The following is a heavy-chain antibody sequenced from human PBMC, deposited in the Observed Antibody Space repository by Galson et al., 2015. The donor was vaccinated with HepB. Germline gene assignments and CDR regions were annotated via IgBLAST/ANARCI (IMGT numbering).Heavy chain of an antibody. CDR2: ISGSAGWT. J-gene: IGHJ4*02. Sequence: SLRLSCAASGFTFSSYAMSWVRQVPGKGLEWVSGISGSAGWTYYADSVKGRFAISRDNSKNTVYLQMNSLRAEDTALYYCAKDARGGYWSAFDYWGQGTLLTVSS. V-gene: IGHV3-23*01. CDR1: GFTFSSYA. D-gene: IGHD5-12*01. CDR3: AKDARGGYWSAFDY.